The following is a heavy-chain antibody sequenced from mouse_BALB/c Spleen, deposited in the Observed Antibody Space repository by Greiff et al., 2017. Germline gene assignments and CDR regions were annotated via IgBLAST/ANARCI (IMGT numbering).Heavy chain of an antibody. CDR3: ARDPGGNYAGDYFDY. CDR1: GYSITSGYY. V-gene: IGHV3-6*02. J-gene: IGHJ2*01. CDR2: ISYDGSN. D-gene: IGHD2-1*01. Sequence: EVQLQQSGPGLVKPSQSLSLTCSVTGYSITSGYYWNWIRQFPGNKLEWMGYISYDGSNNYNPSLKNRISITRDTSKNQFFLKLNSVTTEDTATYYCARDPGGNYAGDYFDYWGQGTTLTVSS.